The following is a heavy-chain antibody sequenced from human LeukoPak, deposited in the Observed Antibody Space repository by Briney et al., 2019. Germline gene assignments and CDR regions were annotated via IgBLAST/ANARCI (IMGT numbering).Heavy chain of an antibody. Sequence: SETLSLTCTVSGGSISSSSYYWGWIRQPPGKGLEWIGSIYYSGSTYYNPSLKSRVTISVDTSKNQFSLKLSSVTAADTAVYYCARGDARGYSYGHFHFDHWGHGTLVTVSS. CDR3: ARGDARGYSYGHFHFDH. CDR2: IYYSGST. D-gene: IGHD5-18*01. J-gene: IGHJ4*01. V-gene: IGHV4-39*07. CDR1: GGSISSSSYY.